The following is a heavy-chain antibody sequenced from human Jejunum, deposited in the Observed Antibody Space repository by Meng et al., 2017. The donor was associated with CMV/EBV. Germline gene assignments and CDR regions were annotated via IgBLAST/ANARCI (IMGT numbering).Heavy chain of an antibody. Sequence: VYGGSLSDVYWTWIRQPPGKGLEWSGENHHSGSTNYNPSLKSRVTVSGDTPRKQFSLKMTSVTAADTAVYYCARRGGGDYPFYFDYWGRGTPVTVSS. V-gene: IGHV4-34*01. J-gene: IGHJ4*01. CDR3: ARRGGGDYPFYFDY. D-gene: IGHD2-21*01. CDR2: NHHSGST. CDR1: GGSLSDVY.